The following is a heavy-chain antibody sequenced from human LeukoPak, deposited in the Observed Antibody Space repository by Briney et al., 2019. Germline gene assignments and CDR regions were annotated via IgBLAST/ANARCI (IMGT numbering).Heavy chain of an antibody. CDR2: ISAYNGNT. D-gene: IGHD3-3*01. CDR3: ARSPPPYESGYYKYYFDY. J-gene: IGHJ4*02. V-gene: IGHV1-18*01. Sequence: GASVKVSCKASGYTFTSYGVSWVRQAPGQGLEWMGWISAYNGNTNYAQKLQGRVTMTTDTSTSTAYMELRSLRSDDTAVYYCARSPPPYESGYYKYYFDYWGQGTLVTVSS. CDR1: GYTFTSYG.